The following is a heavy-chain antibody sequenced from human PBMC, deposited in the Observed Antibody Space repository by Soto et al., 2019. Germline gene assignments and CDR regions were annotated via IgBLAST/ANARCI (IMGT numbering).Heavy chain of an antibody. J-gene: IGHJ4*02. CDR1: GGSISSSNW. CDR2: IYHSGST. V-gene: IGHV4-4*02. CDR3: ARHNYGSGSTYFDY. D-gene: IGHD3-10*01. Sequence: PSETLSLTCAVSGGSISSSNWWSWVRQPPGKGLEWIGSIYHSGSTYYNPSLKSRVTISVDTSKNQFSLKLSSVTAADTAVYYCARHNYGSGSTYFDYWGQGTLVTVSS.